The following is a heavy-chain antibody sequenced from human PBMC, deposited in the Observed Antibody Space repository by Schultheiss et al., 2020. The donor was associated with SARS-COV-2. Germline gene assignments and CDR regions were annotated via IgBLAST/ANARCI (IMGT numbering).Heavy chain of an antibody. V-gene: IGHV3-23*01. CDR1: GFTFSSYA. D-gene: IGHD4-17*01. Sequence: GGSLRLSCAASGFTFSSYAMSWVRQAPGKGLEWVSSISSSSSYIYYADSVKGRFTISRDNSKNTLYLQMNSLRAEDTAVYYCAKAGHGDYSWGQGTLVTVSS. CDR3: AKAGHGDYS. J-gene: IGHJ4*02. CDR2: ISSSSSYI.